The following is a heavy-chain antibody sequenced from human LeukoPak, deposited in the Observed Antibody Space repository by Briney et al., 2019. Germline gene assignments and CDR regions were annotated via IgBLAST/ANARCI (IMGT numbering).Heavy chain of an antibody. CDR1: GYTFTSYY. CDR2: INPSGGIT. Sequence: ASVKVSCKASGYTFTSYYMHWVRQAPGQGLEWMGIINPSGGITSYAQKFQDRVTMTRDTSTSTVYMELSSLRSEDTAVYYCAKRTSLEWLLQLGYYYYYMDVWGKGTTVTVSS. D-gene: IGHD3-3*01. V-gene: IGHV1-46*01. J-gene: IGHJ6*03. CDR3: AKRTSLEWLLQLGYYYYYMDV.